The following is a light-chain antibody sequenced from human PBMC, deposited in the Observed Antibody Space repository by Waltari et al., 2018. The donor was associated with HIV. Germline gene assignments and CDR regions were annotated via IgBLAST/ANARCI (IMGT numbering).Light chain of an antibody. CDR2: GVT. V-gene: IGLV2-11*01. Sequence: QSALTQPRSVSGSPGQSVTISCTGPSSDVGGYNYVSWYQHHPGKAHKFMIYGVTTRPSGVPARFSCSKSGNTASLTISGLQAEDEADYYCCSYAGRYTYVFGTGTKVTVL. CDR3: CSYAGRYTYV. CDR1: SSDVGGYNY. J-gene: IGLJ1*01.